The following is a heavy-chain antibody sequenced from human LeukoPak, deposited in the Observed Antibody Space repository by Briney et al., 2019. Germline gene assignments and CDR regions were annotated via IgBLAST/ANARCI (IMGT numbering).Heavy chain of an antibody. Sequence: KHGESLKISCKGSGYSFTSYWIGWVRQMPGKGLEWMGIICPGDSDTRYSPSFQGQVTISADKSISTAYLQWSSLKASDTAMYYCARQHCSSTSCYRRPPSGNWLDPWGQGTLVTVSS. CDR1: GYSFTSYW. V-gene: IGHV5-51*01. D-gene: IGHD2-2*01. CDR3: ARQHCSSTSCYRRPPSGNWLDP. CDR2: ICPGDSDT. J-gene: IGHJ5*02.